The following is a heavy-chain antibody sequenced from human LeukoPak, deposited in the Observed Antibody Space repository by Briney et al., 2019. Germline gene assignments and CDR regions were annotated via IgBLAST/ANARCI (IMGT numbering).Heavy chain of an antibody. J-gene: IGHJ4*02. V-gene: IGHV4-59*11. CDR3: VRESRLRSFDWFGSYFHY. Sequence: PSETLSLTCSVSGGSISSHNWTWIRQPPGKGLEWIGYIDDSGNSKYNPSLKSRVTISVDTSKNQFSLKLSSVTAADTAVYYCVRESRLRSFDWFGSYFHYRGQGTLVTVSS. D-gene: IGHD3-9*01. CDR1: GGSISSHN. CDR2: IDDSGNS.